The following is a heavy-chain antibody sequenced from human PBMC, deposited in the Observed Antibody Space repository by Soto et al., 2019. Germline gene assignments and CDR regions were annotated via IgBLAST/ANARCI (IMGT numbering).Heavy chain of an antibody. CDR2: IIPIFGTA. Sequence: QVQLVQSGAEVKKPGTSVKVSCKASGGTFSSYAISWVRQAPGQGLEWMGGIIPIFGTANYAQKFQGRVTITADESTSTAYMELSSLRSEDTAVYYCARDPRGTHTRGEFDYWGQGTLVTVSS. D-gene: IGHD1-26*01. CDR1: GGTFSSYA. J-gene: IGHJ4*02. V-gene: IGHV1-69*01. CDR3: ARDPRGTHTRGEFDY.